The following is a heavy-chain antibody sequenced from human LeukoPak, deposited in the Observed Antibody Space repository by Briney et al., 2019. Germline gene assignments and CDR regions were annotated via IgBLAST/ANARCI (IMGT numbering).Heavy chain of an antibody. CDR1: GGSFSGYY. CDR2: IYHSGST. Sequence: SETLSLTCAVYGGSFSGYYWGWIRQPPGKGLEWIGSIYHSGSTNYNPSLKSRVTISVDTSKNQFSLKLSSVTAADTAVYYCARLRVRGAVAGRPRGYYYMDVWGKGTTVTISS. V-gene: IGHV4-34*01. D-gene: IGHD6-19*01. CDR3: ARLRVRGAVAGRPRGYYYMDV. J-gene: IGHJ6*03.